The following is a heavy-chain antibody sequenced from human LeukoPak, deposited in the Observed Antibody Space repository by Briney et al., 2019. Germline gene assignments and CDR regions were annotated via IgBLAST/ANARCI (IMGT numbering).Heavy chain of an antibody. CDR1: GGSISSYY. CDR2: IYYSGST. J-gene: IGHJ4*02. D-gene: IGHD3-16*01. CDR3: ARAPYYDYVWGSYGLRYFDY. Sequence: SETLSLTCTVSGGSISSYYWSWIRQPPGKGLEWIGYIYYSGSTNYNPSLKSRVTISVDTSKNQFSLKLSFVTAADTAVYYCARAPYYDYVWGSYGLRYFDYWGQGTLVTVSS. V-gene: IGHV4-59*01.